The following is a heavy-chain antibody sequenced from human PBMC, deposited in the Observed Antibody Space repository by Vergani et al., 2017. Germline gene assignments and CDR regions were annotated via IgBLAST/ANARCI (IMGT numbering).Heavy chain of an antibody. CDR1: GGTFSSYA. J-gene: IGHJ6*02. V-gene: IGHV1-69*04. CDR2: IIPIRGIA. CDR3: ARWYYDFWSGYQKQDYYYYGMDV. D-gene: IGHD3-3*01. Sequence: QVQLVQSGAEVKKPGSSVKVSCKASGGTFSSYAISWVRQAPGQGLEWMGRIIPIRGIANYAQKFQGRVTITADKSTSTAYMELSSLRSEATAVYYCARWYYDFWSGYQKQDYYYYGMDVWGQGP.